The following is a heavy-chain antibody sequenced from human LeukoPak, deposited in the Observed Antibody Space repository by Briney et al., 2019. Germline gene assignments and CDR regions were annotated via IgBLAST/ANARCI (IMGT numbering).Heavy chain of an antibody. CDR1: GFTFRSYW. V-gene: IGHV3-7*04. CDR3: AKDLVL. CDR2: INQDGSER. J-gene: IGHJ4*02. Sequence: GGSLRLSCAASGFTFRSYWMSWVRQAPGKGLECVANINQDGSERYYVDSVKGRFTISRDNAKNSLYLQMNRLRAEDTAVYYCAKDLVLGGQGTLVTVSS.